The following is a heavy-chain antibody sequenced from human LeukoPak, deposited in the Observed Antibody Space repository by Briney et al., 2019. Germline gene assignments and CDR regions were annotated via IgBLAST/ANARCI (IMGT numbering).Heavy chain of an antibody. CDR1: GGSISSSSYY. V-gene: IGHV4-39*01. J-gene: IGHJ5*02. Sequence: SETLSLTCTVSGGSISSSSYYWGWIRQPPGKGLEWIGSIYYSGSTYYNPSLKSRVTISVDTSKNQFSLKLSSVTAADTAVYYCARQGSNDFWSGHNWFDPWSQGTLVTVSS. D-gene: IGHD3-3*01. CDR3: ARQGSNDFWSGHNWFDP. CDR2: IYYSGST.